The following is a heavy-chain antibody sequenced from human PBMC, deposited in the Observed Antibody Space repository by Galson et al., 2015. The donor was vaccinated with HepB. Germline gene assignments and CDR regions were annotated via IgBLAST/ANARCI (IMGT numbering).Heavy chain of an antibody. J-gene: IGHJ3*02. CDR2: ISWNSGSI. CDR1: GFAFDDYA. V-gene: IGHV3-9*01. D-gene: IGHD1-26*01. Sequence: SLRLSCAASGFAFDDYAMHWVRQAPGKGLEWVSGISWNSGSIGYADSVKGRFTISRDNAKNSLYLQMNSLRAEDTALYYCAKDMGWELRDAFDIWGQGTMVTVSS. CDR3: AKDMGWELRDAFDI.